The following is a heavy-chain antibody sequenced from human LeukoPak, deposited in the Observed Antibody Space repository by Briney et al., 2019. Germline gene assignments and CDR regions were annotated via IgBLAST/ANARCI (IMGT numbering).Heavy chain of an antibody. CDR2: INPNSGGT. D-gene: IGHD3-9*01. J-gene: IGHJ6*03. Sequence: ASVKVSCKASGYTFTGYYMHWVRQAPGQGLEWMGWINPNSGGTNYAQKFQGRVTMTRDTSISTAYMELSRLRSDDTAVYYCARDGVYDILTGYFAHGYYYYMDVWGKRTTVAVSS. CDR1: GYTFTGYY. CDR3: ARDGVYDILTGYFAHGYYYYMDV. V-gene: IGHV1-2*02.